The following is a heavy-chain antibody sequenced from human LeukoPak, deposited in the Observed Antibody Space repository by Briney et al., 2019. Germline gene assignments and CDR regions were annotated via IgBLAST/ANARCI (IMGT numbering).Heavy chain of an antibody. J-gene: IGHJ5*02. D-gene: IGHD6-19*01. CDR3: ARDRGGSGWYEDYFDP. Sequence: SETLSLTCTVSGGSISSYYWSWIRQPPGKGLGWIGYIYYSGSTNYNPSLKSRVTISVDTSKNQFSLKLSSVTAADTAVYYCARDRGGSGWYEDYFDPWGQGTLVTVSS. V-gene: IGHV4-59*01. CDR2: IYYSGST. CDR1: GGSISSYY.